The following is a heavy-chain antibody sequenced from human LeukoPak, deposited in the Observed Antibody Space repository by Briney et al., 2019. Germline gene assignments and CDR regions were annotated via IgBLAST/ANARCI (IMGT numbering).Heavy chain of an antibody. CDR2: LYSGGST. J-gene: IGHJ4*02. V-gene: IGHV3-66*01. D-gene: IGHD3-10*01. CDR3: ARERGVGLWFGESAFDY. Sequence: PGGSLRLSCAASGFTVSSNYMSWVRQAPGKGLEWVSVLYSGGSTYYADSVKGRFTISRDNSKNTLYLQMNSLRAEDTAVYYCARERGVGLWFGESAFDYWGQGTLVTVS. CDR1: GFTVSSNY.